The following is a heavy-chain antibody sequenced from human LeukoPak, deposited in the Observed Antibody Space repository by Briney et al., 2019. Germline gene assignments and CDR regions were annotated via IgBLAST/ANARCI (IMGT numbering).Heavy chain of an antibody. D-gene: IGHD5-18*01. CDR2: IYTSGST. CDR1: GGSISSYY. J-gene: IGHJ2*01. Sequence: SETLSLTCTVSGGSISSYYWSWIRQPAGKGLEWIGRIYTSGSTNYNPSLKSRVTMSVDTSKNQFSLKLSSVTAADTAVYYCARDKKQLLLRTWYFDLWGRGTVVTVSS. V-gene: IGHV4-4*07. CDR3: ARDKKQLLLRTWYFDL.